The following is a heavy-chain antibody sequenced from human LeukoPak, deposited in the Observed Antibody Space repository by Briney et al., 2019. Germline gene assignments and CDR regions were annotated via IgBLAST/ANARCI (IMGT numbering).Heavy chain of an antibody. CDR1: GYTFTSCD. V-gene: IGHV1-8*01. CDR3: SRGSSGRRDN. CDR2: MNPNSGNT. D-gene: IGHD6-19*01. J-gene: IGHJ4*02. Sequence: ASVNVSCTASGYTFTSCDINWVRQATPQGLQEMRWMNPNSGNTGYGQSFQGRITMTRDISIGTAYMELSNLTSEDTAIYYCSRGSSGRRDNWGQGTLVTVSA.